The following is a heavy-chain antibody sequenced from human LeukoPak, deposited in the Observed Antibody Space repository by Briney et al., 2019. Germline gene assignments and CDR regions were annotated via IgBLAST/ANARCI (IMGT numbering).Heavy chain of an antibody. CDR3: ARARGYSYTYDY. J-gene: IGHJ4*02. Sequence: GALRHSPAASVFTLSGTYMSGVRHAPGKWLEWVSVIYSGGSTNYADSVKGRFTISSHNSKNTLYLQMNSLRAEDTAVYYCARARGYSYTYDYWGQGTLVTVSS. CDR1: VFTLSGTY. CDR2: IYSGGST. D-gene: IGHD5-18*01. V-gene: IGHV3-53*01.